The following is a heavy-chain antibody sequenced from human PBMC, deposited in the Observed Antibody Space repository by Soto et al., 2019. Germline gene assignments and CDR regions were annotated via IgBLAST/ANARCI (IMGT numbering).Heavy chain of an antibody. CDR3: ARGRRIAARLGPEGV. D-gene: IGHD6-6*01. CDR2: INHSGST. V-gene: IGHV4-34*01. Sequence: SETLSLTCAVYGGSFSGYYWSWIRQPPGKGLEWIGEINHSGSTNYNPSLKSRVTISVDTSKNQFSLKLSSVTAAGTAVYYRARGRRIAARLGPEGVWGKGTTVTVSS. CDR1: GGSFSGYY. J-gene: IGHJ6*04.